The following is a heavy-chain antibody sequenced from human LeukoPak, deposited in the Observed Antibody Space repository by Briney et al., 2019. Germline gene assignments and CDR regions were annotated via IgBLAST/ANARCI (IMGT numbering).Heavy chain of an antibody. CDR1: GGSISSYY. CDR2: IYYSGST. Sequence: PSETLSLTCTVSGGSISSYYWSWIRQPPGKGLEWIGYIYYSGSTNYNPSLKSRVTISVDTSKNQFSLKLSSVTAADTAVYYCARTGDYYDSSGYYRGIDYWGQGTLVTVSS. V-gene: IGHV4-59*01. CDR3: ARTGDYYDSSGYYRGIDY. D-gene: IGHD3-22*01. J-gene: IGHJ4*02.